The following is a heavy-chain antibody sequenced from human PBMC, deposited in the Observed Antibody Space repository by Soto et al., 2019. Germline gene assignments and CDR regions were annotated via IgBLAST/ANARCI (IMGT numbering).Heavy chain of an antibody. D-gene: IGHD3-3*01. V-gene: IGHV5-51*01. CDR1: GYXFAGYL. Sequence: PXEXLKISCKCSGYXFAGYLLAWVRQMPGKGLELMGIIYPSDSDTRYRPSFQGQVTISADKYISSAYLQWSSLRASDTAIYYCARGGVSTRTFDYWGQGTPGTVSS. CDR3: ARGGVSTRTFDY. CDR2: IYPSDSDT. J-gene: IGHJ4*02.